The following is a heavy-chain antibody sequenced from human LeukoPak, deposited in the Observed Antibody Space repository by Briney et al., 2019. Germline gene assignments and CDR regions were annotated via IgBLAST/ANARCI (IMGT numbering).Heavy chain of an antibody. Sequence: PSETLSLTCTVSGGSISSYYWSWIRQPPGKGLEWIGYIYYSGSTNYNPSLKSRVTISVDTSKKQFSLKLNSVTAADTAVYYCAKSNGYGLVDIWGQGTTVTVSS. V-gene: IGHV4-59*12. J-gene: IGHJ3*02. D-gene: IGHD3-10*01. CDR3: AKSNGYGLVDI. CDR1: GGSISSYY. CDR2: IYYSGST.